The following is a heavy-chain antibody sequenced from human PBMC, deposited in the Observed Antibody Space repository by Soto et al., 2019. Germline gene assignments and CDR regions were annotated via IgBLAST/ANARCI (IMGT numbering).Heavy chain of an antibody. CDR2: ISGSGGST. J-gene: IGHJ4*02. Sequence: EVQLLESGGGLVQPGGSLRLSCAASGFTFSSYAMSWVRQAPGKGLEWVSAISGSGGSTYYADSVKGRFTISRDNSKNTLYLQMNSLRAEDTAVYYCAKELFYGGNSRGRDYFDYWGQGTLVTVSS. CDR1: GFTFSSYA. D-gene: IGHD2-21*02. V-gene: IGHV3-23*01. CDR3: AKELFYGGNSRGRDYFDY.